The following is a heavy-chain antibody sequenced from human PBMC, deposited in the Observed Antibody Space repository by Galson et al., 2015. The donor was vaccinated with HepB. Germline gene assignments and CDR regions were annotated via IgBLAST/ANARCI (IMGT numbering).Heavy chain of an antibody. D-gene: IGHD5-12*01. CDR2: IKQDGSEK. J-gene: IGHJ4*02. V-gene: IGHV3-7*05. CDR3: SGDRKGGYGPFDY. CDR1: GFTFSSYW. Sequence: SLRLSCAASGFTFSSYWMSWVRQAPGKGLEWVANIKQDGSEKYYVDSVKGRFTFSRDDSKSIAYLQMNSLKTEDTAVYYCSGDRKGGYGPFDYWGQGTLVTVSP.